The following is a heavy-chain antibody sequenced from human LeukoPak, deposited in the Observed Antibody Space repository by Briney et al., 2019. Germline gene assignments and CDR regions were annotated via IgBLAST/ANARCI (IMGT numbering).Heavy chain of an antibody. D-gene: IGHD5-18*01. J-gene: IGHJ6*02. V-gene: IGHV4-61*02. CDR2: IYTSGST. CDR1: GGSISSGSYY. CDR3: ASIDTAMVDNYYYGMDV. Sequence: PSQTLSLTCTVSGGSISSGSYYWSWIRQPAGKELEWIGRIYTSGSTNYNPSLKSRVTISVDTSKNQFSLKLSSVTAADTAVYYCASIDTAMVDNYYYGMDVWGQGTTVTVSS.